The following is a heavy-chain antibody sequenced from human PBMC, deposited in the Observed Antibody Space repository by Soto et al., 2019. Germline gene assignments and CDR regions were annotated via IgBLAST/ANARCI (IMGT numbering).Heavy chain of an antibody. CDR1: GGSISSGNYY. V-gene: IGHV4-30-4*01. D-gene: IGHD1-1*01. Sequence: QVQLQESGPGLVKPSHTLSLTCTVSGGSISSGNYYWSWIRQPPGKGLEWIGFISYSGSTYYSTSLKSRVTISVDTSKSQFSLNLSFVTAADTAVYYCATMGTQATGLYFFDYWGPGSLVTVSS. J-gene: IGHJ4*02. CDR2: ISYSGST. CDR3: ATMGTQATGLYFFDY.